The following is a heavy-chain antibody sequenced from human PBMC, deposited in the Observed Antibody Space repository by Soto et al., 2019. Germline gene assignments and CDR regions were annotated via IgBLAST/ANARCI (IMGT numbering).Heavy chain of an antibody. V-gene: IGHV1-3*05. D-gene: IGHD3-3*01. CDR1: GYTFTSYA. CDR3: ARAKGVTIFGVVKALDY. J-gene: IGHJ4*02. Sequence: QVQLVQSGAEEKKPGASVKVSCKASGYTFTSYAMHWVRQAPGQRLEWMGWINAGNGNTKDSQKFQGRVTITRDTSXSXXYMALSSLRSEDTAVYYCARAKGVTIFGVVKALDYWGQGTLVTVSS. CDR2: INAGNGNT.